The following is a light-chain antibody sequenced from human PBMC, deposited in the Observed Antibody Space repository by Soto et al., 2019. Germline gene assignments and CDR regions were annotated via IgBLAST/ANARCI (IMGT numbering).Light chain of an antibody. Sequence: QSALTQPRSVSGSPGQSVTISCTATGSDVGDSSHVSWYQLHPGKAPKLMIYEVNNRPSGVPDRFSGSTSGSTDSLTISGLQAEDEAEYYCCLSPGSLTWLFGGGTKLTVL. J-gene: IGLJ3*02. CDR1: GSDVGDSSH. CDR2: EVN. V-gene: IGLV2-11*01. CDR3: CLSPGSLTWL.